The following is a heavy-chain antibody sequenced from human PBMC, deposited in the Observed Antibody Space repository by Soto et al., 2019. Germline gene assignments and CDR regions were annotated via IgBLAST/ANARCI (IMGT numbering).Heavy chain of an antibody. Sequence: EVPLVDSGGGLIQPGGSLRLSCAASGFTVNSNYMSWVRQAPGKGLEWVSCIYSDGTTYYADSVKGRYTISRDNSKNTLYLQMNSLRAEDTAVYYCAREKTYGDWAFDYWGQGTLVTVSS. D-gene: IGHD4-17*01. V-gene: IGHV3-53*01. CDR1: GFTVNSNY. CDR3: AREKTYGDWAFDY. J-gene: IGHJ4*02. CDR2: IYSDGTT.